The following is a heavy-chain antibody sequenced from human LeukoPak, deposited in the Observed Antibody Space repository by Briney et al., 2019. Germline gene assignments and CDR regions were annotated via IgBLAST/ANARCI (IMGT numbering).Heavy chain of an antibody. CDR3: ARDQRGYGDSTGASKWIDP. CDR2: ISPYNGNT. Sequence: GASVKVSCKASGYTFTSYGINWVRQAPGQGLEWMGWISPYNGNTKYAEKVQGRVTITTDTSTSTAYIELRSLNSDDTAVYYCARDQRGYGDSTGASKWIDPWGQGTLVTVSS. D-gene: IGHD4-17*01. J-gene: IGHJ5*02. CDR1: GYTFTSYG. V-gene: IGHV1-18*01.